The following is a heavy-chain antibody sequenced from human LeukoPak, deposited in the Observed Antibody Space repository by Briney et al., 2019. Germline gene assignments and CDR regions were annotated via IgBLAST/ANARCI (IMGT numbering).Heavy chain of an antibody. D-gene: IGHD6-19*01. CDR3: ARGIAVAGTGDY. CDR1: GFTFSSYS. Sequence: GGSLRLSCAASGFTFSSYSMNWVRQAPGKGLEWVSSISSSSSYIYYADSVKGRFTISRDNAKNSLYLQMNSLRAEDTAVYYCARGIAVAGTGDYWGQGTLVTVSS. V-gene: IGHV3-21*01. CDR2: ISSSSSYI. J-gene: IGHJ4*02.